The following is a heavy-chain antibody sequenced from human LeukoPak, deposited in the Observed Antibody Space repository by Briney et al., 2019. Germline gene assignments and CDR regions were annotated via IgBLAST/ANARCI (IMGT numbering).Heavy chain of an antibody. CDR1: GGSISSSSYY. CDR2: IFYSGST. V-gene: IGHV4-39*07. D-gene: IGHD6-13*01. CDR3: APEYREQLVSYFDY. J-gene: IGHJ4*02. Sequence: SETLSLTCTVSGGSISSSSYYWGWIRQPPGKGLEWIGSIFYSGSTYYNPSLKSRVTISVDTSKNQFSPKLSSVTAADTAVYYCAPEYREQLVSYFDYWGQGTLVTVSS.